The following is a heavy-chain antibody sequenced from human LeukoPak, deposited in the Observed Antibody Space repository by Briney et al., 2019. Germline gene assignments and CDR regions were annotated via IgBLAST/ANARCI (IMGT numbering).Heavy chain of an antibody. CDR3: VYKMDV. J-gene: IGHJ6*02. D-gene: IGHD1-14*01. V-gene: IGHV3-7*01. CDR1: GFIFSNYW. CDR2: INQDGSKK. Sequence: TGGSLRLSCAASGFIFSNYWKNWVRQAPGKGLEWVANINQDGSKKYYVDSVKGRFSISRDNAKSSLYLQMNSLRAEDTALYYCVYKMDVWGQGTTVTVSS.